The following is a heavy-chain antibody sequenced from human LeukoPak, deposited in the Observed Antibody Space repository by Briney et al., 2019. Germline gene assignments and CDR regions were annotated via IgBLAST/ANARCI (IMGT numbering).Heavy chain of an antibody. Sequence: GGSLTLSCAASGFTFSGYSMNWVRQAPGKGLEWLSYISSGSSTIYYADSVKGRFTISRDNAKNSLFLQMSSLRDEDTAVYYCATGGFANWGQGTLVTVSS. CDR2: ISSGSSTI. D-gene: IGHD3-3*01. J-gene: IGHJ4*02. CDR3: ATGGFAN. V-gene: IGHV3-48*02. CDR1: GFTFSGYS.